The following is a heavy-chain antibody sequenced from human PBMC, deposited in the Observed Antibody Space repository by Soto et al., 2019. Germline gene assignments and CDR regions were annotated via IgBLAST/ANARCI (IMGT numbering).Heavy chain of an antibody. D-gene: IGHD2-15*01. CDR1: GYTFTSYY. V-gene: IGHV1-46*03. J-gene: IGHJ3*02. CDR3: ARDNGIVVVVAATHNDAFDI. Sequence: GASVKVSCTASGYTFTSYYMHWVRQAPGQGLEWMGIINPSGGSTSYAQKFQGRVTMTRDTSTSTVYMELSSLRSEDTAVYYCARDNGIVVVVAATHNDAFDIWGQGTMVTVS. CDR2: INPSGGST.